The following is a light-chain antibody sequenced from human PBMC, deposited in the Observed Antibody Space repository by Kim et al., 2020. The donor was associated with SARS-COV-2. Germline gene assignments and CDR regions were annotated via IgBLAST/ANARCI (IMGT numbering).Light chain of an antibody. V-gene: IGKV1-16*02. CDR1: QAIENY. CDR3: QQYNSYPVT. Sequence: DIQMTQSPSSLSASVGDRVNITCRASQAIENYLLWFQQKPGKAPKSLLYAADALLTGVPSKFSGSGSGTDFTLTISSLQPDDVATYYCQQYNSYPVTFGGGTKVDIK. CDR2: AAD. J-gene: IGKJ4*01.